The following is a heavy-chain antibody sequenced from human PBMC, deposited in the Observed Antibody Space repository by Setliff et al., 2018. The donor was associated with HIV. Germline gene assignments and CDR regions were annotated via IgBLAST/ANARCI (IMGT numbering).Heavy chain of an antibody. D-gene: IGHD6-13*01. CDR2: IYYSGST. CDR3: ARHRDPPGSSWIYYYTFDH. Sequence: SETLSLTCTVSGGSISSNNYYWGWIRQPPGKGLEWIGSIYYSGSTYYNPSLKSRVTISVDTSKNHFSLKLRSVTAADRAVYYCARHRDPPGSSWIYYYTFDHWGQGRQVTVSS. J-gene: IGHJ4*02. CDR1: GGSISSNNYY. V-gene: IGHV4-39*01.